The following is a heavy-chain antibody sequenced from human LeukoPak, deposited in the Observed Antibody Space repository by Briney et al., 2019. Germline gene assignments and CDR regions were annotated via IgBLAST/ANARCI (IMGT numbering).Heavy chain of an antibody. CDR2: IYSGGST. V-gene: IGHV3-53*01. J-gene: IGHJ4*02. Sequence: GGSLRLSCAASGFTVSSKYMSWVRQAPGKGLEWVSVIYSGGSTYYADSVKGRFTISRDNSKNTLYLQMNSLRAEDTAVYYCARDRGYSYGLDYWGQGTLVTVSS. CDR3: ARDRGYSYGLDY. CDR1: GFTVSSKY. D-gene: IGHD5-18*01.